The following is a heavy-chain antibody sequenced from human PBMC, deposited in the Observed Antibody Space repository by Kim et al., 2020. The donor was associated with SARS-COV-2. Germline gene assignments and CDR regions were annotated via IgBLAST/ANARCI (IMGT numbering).Heavy chain of an antibody. CDR2: IHSSGNT. V-gene: IGHV4-59*08. CDR3: ARRAGGFGEGQFDY. J-gene: IGHJ4*02. CDR1: GGSISSYY. Sequence: SETLSLTCTVSGGSISSYYWFWIRQPPGRGLEWIAEIHSSGNTDHNPSLKSRVTISIDTSKNQFSLSLTSVTAADTAVYYCARRAGGFGEGQFDYWGQG. D-gene: IGHD3-10*01.